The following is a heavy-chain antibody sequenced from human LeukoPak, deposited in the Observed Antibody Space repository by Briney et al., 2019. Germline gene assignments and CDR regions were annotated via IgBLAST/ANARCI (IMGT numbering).Heavy chain of an antibody. V-gene: IGHV4-59*01. J-gene: IGHJ5*02. CDR1: GSSMSSYY. D-gene: IGHD3-10*01. CDR3: ARVASYGENWFDP. Sequence: SETLSLTCTVSGSSMSSYYWNWIRQPPGKGLEWIGYIYYSGSTNYNPSLKSRVTISVDTSKNQFSLKLSSVTAADTAVYYCARVASYGENWFDPWGQGTLVTVSS. CDR2: IYYSGST.